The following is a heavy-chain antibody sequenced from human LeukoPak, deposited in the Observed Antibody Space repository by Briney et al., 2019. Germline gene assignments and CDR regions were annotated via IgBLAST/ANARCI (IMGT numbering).Heavy chain of an antibody. V-gene: IGHV4-59*01. Sequence: PSETLSLTCTVSGGPISNFYWTWIRQPPGVGLEFIGYLYSSGITNYNPSLKSRVTISVDTSKNQFSLRLNSVTAADTAVYYCARAMKPRYYFDYWGQGTLVTVSS. D-gene: IGHD3-22*01. CDR2: LYSSGIT. J-gene: IGHJ4*02. CDR1: GGPISNFY. CDR3: ARAMKPRYYFDY.